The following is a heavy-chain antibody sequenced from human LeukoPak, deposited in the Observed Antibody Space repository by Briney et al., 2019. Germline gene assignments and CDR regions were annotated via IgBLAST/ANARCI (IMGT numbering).Heavy chain of an antibody. J-gene: IGHJ4*02. CDR3: AKDSTGSGGSSRFDY. CDR2: ISGSGGST. D-gene: IGHD2-15*01. CDR1: GFTFSSYA. V-gene: IGHV3-23*01. Sequence: QPGGSLRLSCAASGFTFSSYAMSWVRQAPGKGLEWVSAISGSGGSTYYAASVKGRFTISRDNSKNTLYLQMNSLRAEDTAVYYCAKDSTGSGGSSRFDYWGQGTLVTVSS.